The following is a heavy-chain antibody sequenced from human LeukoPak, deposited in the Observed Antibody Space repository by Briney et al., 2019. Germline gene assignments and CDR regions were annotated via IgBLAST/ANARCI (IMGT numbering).Heavy chain of an antibody. Sequence: PGGSLRLSCAASGFTFSDHYMDWVRQAPGKGLEWVGRIRNKTKGYTTEYAASGKGRFTISRDDSKNSLYLQMNSLKTEDTAVYYCVRVAVETPPRSEDYWGQGTLVTVSS. CDR3: VRVAVETPPRSEDY. CDR1: GFTFSDHY. CDR2: IRNKTKGYTT. J-gene: IGHJ4*02. D-gene: IGHD6-19*01. V-gene: IGHV3-72*01.